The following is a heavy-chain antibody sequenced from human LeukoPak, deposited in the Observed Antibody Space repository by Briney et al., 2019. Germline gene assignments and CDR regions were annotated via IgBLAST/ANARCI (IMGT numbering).Heavy chain of an antibody. CDR1: GLSISNDW. CDR2: VKSKSAGETT. CDR3: TLIQGWGSGSYYRDF. J-gene: IGHJ4*02. V-gene: IGHV3-15*01. D-gene: IGHD3-10*01. Sequence: PGGSLRLSCAASGLSISNDWMSWVRQAPGKGLEWVARVKSKSAGETTDYAAPVKGRFTISRDDSENTLYLQMNSLKTEDTAVYYCTLIQGWGSGSYYRDFWGQGTLVTVSS.